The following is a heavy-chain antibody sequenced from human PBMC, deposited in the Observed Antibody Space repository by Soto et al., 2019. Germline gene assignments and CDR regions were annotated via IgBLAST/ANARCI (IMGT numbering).Heavy chain of an antibody. CDR1: GGSISSSSYY. CDR3: ARHQKGRPNDY. V-gene: IGHV4-39*01. Sequence: QLQLQESGPGLVKPSETLSLTCTVSGGSISSSSYYWGWIRQPPGKGLEGIGSIYYSGSTYYNPSLKGRVTISVDTSKNQLSLQLSSVTAADTAVYYCARHQKGRPNDYWGQGTLVTVSS. J-gene: IGHJ4*02. CDR2: IYYSGST. D-gene: IGHD3-10*01.